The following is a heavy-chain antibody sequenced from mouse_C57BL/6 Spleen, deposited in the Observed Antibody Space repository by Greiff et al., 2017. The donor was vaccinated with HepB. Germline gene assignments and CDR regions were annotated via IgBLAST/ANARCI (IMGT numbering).Heavy chain of an antibody. CDR1: GYTFTSYT. Sequence: VQLQQSGAELARPGASVKMSCKASGYTFTSYTMHWVKQRPGQGLEWIGYINPSSGYTKYNQKFKDKATLTADKSSSKAYMQLSSLTSEDSAVYYCSRDSKGAMDYWGQGTSVTVSS. J-gene: IGHJ4*01. CDR3: SRDSKGAMDY. D-gene: IGHD2-5*01. V-gene: IGHV1-4*01. CDR2: INPSSGYT.